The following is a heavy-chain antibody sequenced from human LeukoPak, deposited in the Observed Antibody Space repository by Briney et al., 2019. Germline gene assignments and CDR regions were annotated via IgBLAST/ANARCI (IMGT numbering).Heavy chain of an antibody. CDR3: ARRISATDQGGTRYHYMDV. CDR2: IYPGNSDT. V-gene: IGHV5-51*01. CDR1: GYIFTTYW. D-gene: IGHD6-13*01. J-gene: IGHJ6*03. Sequence: GESLKISCKGSGYIFTTYWIAWVRQMPGKGLEWMGIIYPGNSDTRYSPSFQGQVTMSADKSISTAYLQWSSLKASDTAIYYCARRISATDQGGTRYHYMDVWGKGTTVTIFS.